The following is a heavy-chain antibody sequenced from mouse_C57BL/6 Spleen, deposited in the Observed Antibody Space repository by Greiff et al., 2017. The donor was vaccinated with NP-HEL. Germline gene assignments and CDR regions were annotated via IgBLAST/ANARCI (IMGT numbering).Heavy chain of an antibody. D-gene: IGHD3-3*01. J-gene: IGHJ2*01. V-gene: IGHV7-3*01. CDR2: LRNKANGYTT. Sequence: EVQLVESGGGLVQPGGSLSLSCAASGFTFTDYYMSWVRQPPGKALEWLGFLRNKANGYTTEYSASVKGRFTISRDNSQSILYLQMNALRADDSATYYCARWGRTFDYWGQGTTLTVSS. CDR1: GFTFTDYY. CDR3: ARWGRTFDY.